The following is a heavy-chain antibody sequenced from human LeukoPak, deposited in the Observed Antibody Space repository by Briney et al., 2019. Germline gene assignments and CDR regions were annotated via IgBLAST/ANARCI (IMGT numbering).Heavy chain of an antibody. CDR2: IAYDGRRA. V-gene: IGHV3-33*01. J-gene: IGHJ4*02. CDR1: GFTFGGYG. CDR3: TRYNNDHFDY. D-gene: IGHD1-14*01. Sequence: GGSLRLSCAGPGFTFGGYGRPWFRQTPGKGREGVAVIAYDGRRAFYADSVKGRFTISRENSKNTMSVQMDDLRAEDTAVYYCTRYNNDHFDYWGQGTLITVSS.